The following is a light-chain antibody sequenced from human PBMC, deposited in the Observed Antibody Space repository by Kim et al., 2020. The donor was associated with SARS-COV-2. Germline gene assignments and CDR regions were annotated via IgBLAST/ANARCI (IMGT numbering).Light chain of an antibody. Sequence: EIVLSQSPATLSLSPGDRVTLSCRASQSVSRNYLAWYQHKPGQAPRLLVYGASSRAAGIPDRFSGSGSGTDFTLTISSLFPEDFAVYYCHQYGGSPGTFGQGTKVEIK. CDR3: HQYGGSPGT. J-gene: IGKJ1*01. CDR1: QSVSRNY. CDR2: GAS. V-gene: IGKV3-20*01.